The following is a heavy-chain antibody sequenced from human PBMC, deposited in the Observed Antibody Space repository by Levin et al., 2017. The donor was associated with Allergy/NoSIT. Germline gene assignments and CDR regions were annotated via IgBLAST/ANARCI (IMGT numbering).Heavy chain of an antibody. V-gene: IGHV3-21*01. CDR2: ISSSSGYI. Sequence: GESLKISCAASGFTFSSYSMNWVRQAPGKGLEWVSFISSSSGYIYYADSVKGRFTISRDNAKNSLYLQMNSLRAEDTAVYYCARGASRGWMIDYWGQGTLVTVSS. D-gene: IGHD6-19*01. J-gene: IGHJ4*02. CDR1: GFTFSSYS. CDR3: ARGASRGWMIDY.